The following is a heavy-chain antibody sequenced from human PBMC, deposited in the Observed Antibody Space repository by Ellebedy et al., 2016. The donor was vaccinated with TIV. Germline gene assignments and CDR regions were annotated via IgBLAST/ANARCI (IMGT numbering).Heavy chain of an antibody. CDR1: GFTFTYLG. Sequence: GESLKISXSTSGFTFTYLGLHWVRQAPGKGLEYVSAISHYVAITYYADSVKGRFTISRDSSKNTVYLQMSSLRAEDTAIYYCVKGAVLGASLYIDSWGQGTLVTVSS. J-gene: IGHJ4*02. CDR3: VKGAVLGASLYIDS. D-gene: IGHD1-26*01. CDR2: ISHYVAIT. V-gene: IGHV3-64D*06.